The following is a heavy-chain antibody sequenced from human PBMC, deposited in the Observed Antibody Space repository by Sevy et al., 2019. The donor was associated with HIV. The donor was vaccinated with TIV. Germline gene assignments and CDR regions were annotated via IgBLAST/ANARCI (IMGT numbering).Heavy chain of an antibody. D-gene: IGHD4-4*01. V-gene: IGHV1-2*02. J-gene: IGHJ4*02. Sequence: ASVKVSCKASGYSFTDYYIHWVRQAPGQRLEWMAWIYAYSGTTNFAQKFQGRVTMTRDMSFSTAYMELSRLTSDDTAMYYCARSLGTATLTNIFGSWGQGTLVTVSS. CDR1: GYSFTDYY. CDR2: IYAYSGTT. CDR3: ARSLGTATLTNIFGS.